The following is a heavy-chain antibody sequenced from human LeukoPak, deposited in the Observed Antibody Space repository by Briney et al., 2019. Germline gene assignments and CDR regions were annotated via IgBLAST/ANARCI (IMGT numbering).Heavy chain of an antibody. V-gene: IGHV3-64D*06. D-gene: IGHD3-10*01. Sequence: PGGSLRLSCAASGFTVSSNYMTWVRQAPGKGLEYISAISSHGGSTYYADSVKGRFTISRDNSTNTLYLRMSSLRVEDTAVYYCVKDRWADYYGSGTYFDSWGQGTLVTVSS. CDR1: GFTVSSNY. CDR3: VKDRWADYYGSGTYFDS. CDR2: ISSHGGST. J-gene: IGHJ4*02.